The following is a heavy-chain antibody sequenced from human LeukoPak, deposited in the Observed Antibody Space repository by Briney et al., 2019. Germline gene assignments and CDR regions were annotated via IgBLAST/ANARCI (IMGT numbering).Heavy chain of an antibody. J-gene: IGHJ6*03. CDR2: IRYDGSNK. D-gene: IGHD1-1*01. V-gene: IGHV3-30*02. Sequence: PGGSLRLSCAASGFTFSSYGMHWVRQAPGKGLEWVAFIRYDGSNKYYADSVKGRFTVSRDNSKNTLYLQMNSLRAEDTAIYYCAKVAGWNDLDYYYMDVWGIGTTVTVSS. CDR3: AKVAGWNDLDYYYMDV. CDR1: GFTFSSYG.